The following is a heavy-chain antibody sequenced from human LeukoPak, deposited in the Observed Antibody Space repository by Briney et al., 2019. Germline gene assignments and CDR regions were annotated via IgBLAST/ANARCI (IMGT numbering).Heavy chain of an antibody. J-gene: IGHJ3*02. CDR2: VSAYDGNT. CDR3: ARVVEDGYNSGDAFDI. Sequence: GASVKVSCKGARCIFTSYGISWVRQAPGQGLDWMGWVSAYDGNTNYAQKLQGRVSMPTHTSTSTAYMELRSLRSDDTAVYYCARVVEDGYNSGDAFDIWGPGTMVTVSS. CDR1: RCIFTSYG. D-gene: IGHD5-24*01. V-gene: IGHV1-18*01.